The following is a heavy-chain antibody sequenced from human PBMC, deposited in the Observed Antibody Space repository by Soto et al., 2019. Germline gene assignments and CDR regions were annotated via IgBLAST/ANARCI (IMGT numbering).Heavy chain of an antibody. CDR3: ARGGKYCTNGVCSVYGMDV. CDR1: GYTFTSYG. D-gene: IGHD2-8*01. Sequence: QVQLVQSGAEVKKPGASVKVSCKASGYTFTSYGISWVRQAPGQGLEWMGWISAYNGKTNYAQKYQGRVTMTTDTATSTAYMELRSLRSDDTAVYYCARGGKYCTNGVCSVYGMDVWGQGTTVTVSS. CDR2: ISAYNGKT. J-gene: IGHJ6*02. V-gene: IGHV1-18*01.